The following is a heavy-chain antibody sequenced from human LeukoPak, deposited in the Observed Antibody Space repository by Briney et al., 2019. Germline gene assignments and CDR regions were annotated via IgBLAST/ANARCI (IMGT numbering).Heavy chain of an antibody. J-gene: IGHJ4*01. CDR1: GLAFSNYA. CDR3: ARDPDPADDSSAYCFDY. Sequence: PGGSLRLSCAATGLAFSNYAMQWTRQSPGNGLEWVAFISHDRSNSCHADSVKGRFTISRDNSKNTLYLQMNSLTDEDTAVYYCARDPDPADDSSAYCFDYWGQGTLVTVSS. CDR2: ISHDRSNS. V-gene: IGHV3-30-3*01. D-gene: IGHD3-22*01.